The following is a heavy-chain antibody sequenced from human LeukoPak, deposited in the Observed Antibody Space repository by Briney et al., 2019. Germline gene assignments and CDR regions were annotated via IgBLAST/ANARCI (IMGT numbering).Heavy chain of an antibody. J-gene: IGHJ3*02. Sequence: PSETLSLTCSVYGGSISRYYWIWIRQPAGKGLEWIGRIYSSGTTNYNPSLKSRVTISEDTSKNQLSLKVSSVTVAYTAVYYCARVGYSWSFDIWGQGTMVTVSS. V-gene: IGHV4-4*07. D-gene: IGHD1-1*01. CDR1: GGSISRYY. CDR3: ARVGYSWSFDI. CDR2: IYSSGTT.